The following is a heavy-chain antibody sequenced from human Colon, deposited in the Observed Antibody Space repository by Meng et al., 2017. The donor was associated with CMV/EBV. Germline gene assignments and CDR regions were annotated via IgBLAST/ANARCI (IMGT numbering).Heavy chain of an antibody. Sequence: GGSLRLSCTASGFTFNSYALSWVRQPPGKGLQWVAAVTGSGAITYFADSVKGRFSISRDNSKNTLYLQMNSLRTEETALYYCAKESRFGEPGGDYWGQGTLVTVSS. CDR3: AKESRFGEPGGDY. CDR1: GFTFNSYA. D-gene: IGHD3-10*01. J-gene: IGHJ4*02. CDR2: VTGSGAIT. V-gene: IGHV3-23*01.